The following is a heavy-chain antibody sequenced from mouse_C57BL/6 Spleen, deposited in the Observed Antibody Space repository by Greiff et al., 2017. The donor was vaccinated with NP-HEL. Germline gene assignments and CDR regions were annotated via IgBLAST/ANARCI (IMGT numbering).Heavy chain of an antibody. CDR1: GFTFSDYG. Sequence: EVHLVESGGGLVKPGGSLKLSCAASGFTFSDYGMHWVRQAPEKGLEWVAYISSGSSTIYYADTVKGRFTISRDNAKNTLFLQMTSLRSEDTAMYYCASPLYGSSPGWFAYWGQGTLVTVSA. D-gene: IGHD1-1*01. J-gene: IGHJ3*01. CDR2: ISSGSSTI. V-gene: IGHV5-17*01. CDR3: ASPLYGSSPGWFAY.